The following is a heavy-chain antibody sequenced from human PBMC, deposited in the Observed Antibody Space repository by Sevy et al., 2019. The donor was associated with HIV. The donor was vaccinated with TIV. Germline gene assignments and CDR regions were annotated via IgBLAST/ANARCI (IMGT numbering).Heavy chain of an antibody. D-gene: IGHD3-22*01. CDR3: ATSRSDYFDTSGPDAFDI. V-gene: IGHV1-2*04. Sequence: ASVKVSCKASGYTFTGYYIHWVRQAPGQGLEWMGWINPNNGGTNSTQKFEGWLTMTTDTSISTASMELSRLRSDDTAVYYCATSRSDYFDTSGPDAFDIWGQGTMVTVSS. J-gene: IGHJ3*02. CDR2: INPNNGGT. CDR1: GYTFTGYY.